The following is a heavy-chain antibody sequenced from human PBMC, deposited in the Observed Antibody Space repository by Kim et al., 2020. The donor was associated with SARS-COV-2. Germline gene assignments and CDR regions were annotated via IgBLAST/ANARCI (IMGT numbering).Heavy chain of an antibody. D-gene: IGHD3-22*01. Sequence: YAGAVRGQFTISRDNSKNTLYLQMNSLRAEDTAVYYCANTGSSSAYYPGYWGQGTLVTVSS. CDR3: ANTGSSSAYYPGY. J-gene: IGHJ4*02. V-gene: IGHV3-23*03.